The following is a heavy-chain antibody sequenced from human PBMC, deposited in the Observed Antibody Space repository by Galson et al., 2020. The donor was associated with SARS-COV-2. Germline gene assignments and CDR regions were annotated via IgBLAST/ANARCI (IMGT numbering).Heavy chain of an antibody. CDR3: ATAVAWIQLCHQGYYFDY. J-gene: IGHJ4*02. V-gene: IGHV1-24*01. CDR2: FNPADGAT. CDR1: GYTITELS. Sequence: ASVTVSCKVSGYTITELSMHWVRQAPGKGLEWMGGFNPADGATIYAQTFQGRVPMTEDTSTDTAYMALSSLRSEDTAVYYCATAVAWIQLCHQGYYFDYWGQGTLVTVSS. D-gene: IGHD5-18*01.